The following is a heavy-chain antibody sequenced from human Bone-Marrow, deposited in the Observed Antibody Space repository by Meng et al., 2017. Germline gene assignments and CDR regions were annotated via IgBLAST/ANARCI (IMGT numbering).Heavy chain of an antibody. V-gene: IGHV3-33*01. D-gene: IGHD4-17*01. CDR1: GFIFSRYG. Sequence: VQVVGAGGGVVQPGRSLRLSCAASGFIFSRYGMHWVRQAPGKGLEWVAVIWYDGSNKYYADSVKGRFTISRDNSKNTLYLQMNSLRTEDTALYFCARGDYLYYFDYWGQGTLVTVSS. CDR3: ARGDYLYYFDY. CDR2: IWYDGSNK. J-gene: IGHJ4*02.